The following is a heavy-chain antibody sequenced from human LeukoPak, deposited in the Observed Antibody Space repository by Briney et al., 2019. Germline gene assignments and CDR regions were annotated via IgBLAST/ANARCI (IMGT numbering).Heavy chain of an antibody. J-gene: IGHJ3*02. V-gene: IGHV3-9*03. CDR1: GFTFDAYA. D-gene: IGHD3-3*01. CDR3: AKVGGDFWSGGDAFDI. CDR2: ISWNRGSI. Sequence: PGRSLRLSCAASGFTFDAYAMHWVRQAPGKGLEWVSGISWNRGSIGYADSVKGRFTISRDNAKNSLYLQMNSLRAEGMALYYCAKVGGDFWSGGDAFDIWGQGTMVTVSS.